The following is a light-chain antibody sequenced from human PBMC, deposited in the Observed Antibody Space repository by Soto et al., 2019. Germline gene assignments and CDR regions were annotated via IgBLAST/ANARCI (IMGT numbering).Light chain of an antibody. CDR2: GAS. J-gene: IGKJ5*01. Sequence: EIVLTQSPGTLSLSPGERATLSCRASQSVSSSYLAWYQQKPGQAPRLLIYGASCRATDLPDRFSGSGSGTDFTLTISRLEPEDFAGYYCQQYGSSPITFGQGTRLEIK. CDR3: QQYGSSPIT. CDR1: QSVSSSY. V-gene: IGKV3-20*01.